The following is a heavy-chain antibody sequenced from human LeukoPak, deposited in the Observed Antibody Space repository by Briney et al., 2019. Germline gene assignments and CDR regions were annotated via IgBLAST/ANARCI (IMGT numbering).Heavy chain of an antibody. D-gene: IGHD6-13*01. CDR3: TRDEAAATD. J-gene: IGHJ4*02. CDR2: IKQDGREK. CDR1: GFTFSSYW. Sequence: PGGSLRLSCAGSGFTFSSYWMSWIRQAPGKGPEWVANIKQDGREKHYVDSVKGRFTISRDNAKNSLYLQMNSLRAEDTAIYYCTRDEAAATDWGQGALATVPS. V-gene: IGHV3-7*01.